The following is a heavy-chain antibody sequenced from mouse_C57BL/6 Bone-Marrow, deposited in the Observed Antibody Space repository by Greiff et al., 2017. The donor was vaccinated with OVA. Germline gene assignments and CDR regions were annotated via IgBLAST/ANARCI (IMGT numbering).Heavy chain of an antibody. Sequence: QVQLQQSGAELARPGASVKLSCKASGYTFTSYGISWVKQRTGQGLEWIGEIYPRSGNTYYNEKFKGKATLTADKSSSTAYMELRSLTSEDSSVYLGARKGYSNYFIYFDYWGQGTTLTVSS. CDR3: ARKGYSNYFIYFDY. D-gene: IGHD2-5*01. CDR2: IYPRSGNT. CDR1: GYTFTSYG. V-gene: IGHV1-81*01. J-gene: IGHJ2*01.